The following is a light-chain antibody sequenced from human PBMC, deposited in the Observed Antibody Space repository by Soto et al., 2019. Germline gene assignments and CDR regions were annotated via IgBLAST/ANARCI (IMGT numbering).Light chain of an antibody. CDR2: KAS. Sequence: DIQMTQSPSTLSASVGDRVTITCRASQSISSWLAWYQQKPGKAPKRLIYKASSLESGVPSRFSGSGSGTEFPLTISSLQPDDFATYYCQQYNSYSSITFGQGTRLEIK. CDR3: QQYNSYSSIT. J-gene: IGKJ5*01. V-gene: IGKV1-5*03. CDR1: QSISSW.